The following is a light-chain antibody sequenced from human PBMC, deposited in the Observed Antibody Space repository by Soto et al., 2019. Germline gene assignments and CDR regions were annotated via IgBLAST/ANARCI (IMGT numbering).Light chain of an antibody. Sequence: DIQMTQSPSSLSASVGDRVTITCQTSQRIGTHLNWYHEKPGKAPKLLIYAASSLQSGVPSRFSGSGSGTDFTLTISSLQPEDFATYYCQQSYSNPWTFGQGTKVEIK. V-gene: IGKV1-39*01. CDR2: AAS. CDR1: QRIGTH. CDR3: QQSYSNPWT. J-gene: IGKJ1*01.